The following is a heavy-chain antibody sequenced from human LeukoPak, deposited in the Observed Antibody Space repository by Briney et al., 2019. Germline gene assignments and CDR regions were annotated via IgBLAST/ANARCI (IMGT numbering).Heavy chain of an antibody. CDR1: GFTFSSYS. CDR3: ARGNSAFDI. Sequence: GGSLRLSCAASGFTFSSYSMNWVRQAPGKGLEWVSYISSASSSIYYAGSVKGRFTISRDNAKNSLFLQMNSLRAEDTAVYYCARGNSAFDIWGQGTMVTVSS. V-gene: IGHV3-48*04. CDR2: ISSASSSI. J-gene: IGHJ3*02. D-gene: IGHD6-13*01.